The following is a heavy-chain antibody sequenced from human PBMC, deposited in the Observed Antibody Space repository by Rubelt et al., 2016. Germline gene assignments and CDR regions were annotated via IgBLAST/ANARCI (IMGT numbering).Heavy chain of an antibody. Sequence: EVQLVESGGGLVQPGGSLRLSCAASGFTFSSYWMSWVRQAPGKGLEWVANIKQDGSEKYYVDSVKGRFTISRDNAKNSLYLQMNSLRAEDTAVYYCARDLSPQFWSGYEQDRVYWGQGTLVTVSS. CDR1: GFTFSSYW. D-gene: IGHD3-3*01. CDR3: ARDLSPQFWSGYEQDRVY. J-gene: IGHJ4*02. CDR2: IKQDGSEK. V-gene: IGHV3-7*01.